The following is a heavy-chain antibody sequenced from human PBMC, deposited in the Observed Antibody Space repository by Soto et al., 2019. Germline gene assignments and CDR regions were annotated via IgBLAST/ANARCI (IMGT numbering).Heavy chain of an antibody. CDR3: AREDGTGIIAY. J-gene: IGHJ4*02. CDR2: ISYDGSNK. Sequence: QVQLVESGGGVVQPGRSLRLSCAASGFTFSSYAMHWVRQAPGKGLERVAVISYDGSNKYYADSVKGRFTISRDNSKNTLYLQMNSLRAEDTAVYYCAREDGTGIIAYWGQGTLVTVSS. CDR1: GFTFSSYA. V-gene: IGHV3-30-3*01. D-gene: IGHD1-1*01.